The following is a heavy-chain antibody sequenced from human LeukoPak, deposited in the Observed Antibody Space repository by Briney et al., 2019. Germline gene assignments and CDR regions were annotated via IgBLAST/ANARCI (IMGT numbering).Heavy chain of an antibody. CDR1: GFTFSSYN. CDR3: ARAGVCTTTSCDGGIDY. CDR2: ISTTSNYI. J-gene: IGHJ4*02. V-gene: IGHV3-21*06. Sequence: PGGSLRLSCAASGFTFSSYNMKWVRQAPGKGLEWVSFISTTSNYIYYADSVKGRFTISRDNAKNSLYLQMNSVRGEDAALYYCARAGVCTTTSCDGGIDYWGQATLVTVSS. D-gene: IGHD2-2*01.